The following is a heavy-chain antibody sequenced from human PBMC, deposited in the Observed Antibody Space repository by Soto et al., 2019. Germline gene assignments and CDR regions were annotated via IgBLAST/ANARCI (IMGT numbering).Heavy chain of an antibody. J-gene: IGHJ6*02. V-gene: IGHV5-51*01. CDR3: ARACDMVRGVINSFYYYGMDV. CDR2: IYPGDSDT. CDR1: GYNFTNYW. Sequence: GVSLKSSCKGFGYNFTNYWIGWVREMRGKGPEWMGIIYPGDSDTKYNPSVQGHVTISADKSISTAYLQWSSLNASETAMYYCARACDMVRGVINSFYYYGMDVWGQGTTVPVSS. D-gene: IGHD3-10*01.